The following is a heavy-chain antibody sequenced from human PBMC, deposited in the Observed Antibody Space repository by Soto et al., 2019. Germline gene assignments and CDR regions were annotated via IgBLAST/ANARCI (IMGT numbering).Heavy chain of an antibody. D-gene: IGHD2-15*01. CDR2: ISGSGGST. CDR1: GFSVGRLF. J-gene: IGHJ6*02. Sequence: VGSLRLSCTASGFSVGRLFMTWVRQAPGKGLEWVSGISGSGGSTYYADSVKGRFTISRDNSKNTLYLQMNSLRAENTAVYYCAKGVVAKGYCSGAGCLGYGMDVWGQGTTVTVSS. V-gene: IGHV3-23*01. CDR3: AKGVVAKGYCSGAGCLGYGMDV.